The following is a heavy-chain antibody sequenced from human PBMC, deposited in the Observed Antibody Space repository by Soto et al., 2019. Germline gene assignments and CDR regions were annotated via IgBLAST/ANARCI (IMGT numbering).Heavy chain of an antibody. CDR3: ARGWGEVPANIAVLDY. D-gene: IGHD7-27*01. Sequence: SETLSLTCAVYGGSFSGYYWSWIRQPPGKGLEWIGEINHSGSTNYNPSLKSRVTISVDTSKNQFSLKMSSVTAADTAVYYCARGWGEVPANIAVLDYWGPRTLSTV. V-gene: IGHV4-34*01. CDR1: GGSFSGYY. CDR2: INHSGST. J-gene: IGHJ4*02.